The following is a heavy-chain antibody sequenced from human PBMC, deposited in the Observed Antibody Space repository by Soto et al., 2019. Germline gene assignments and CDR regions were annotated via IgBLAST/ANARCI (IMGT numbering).Heavy chain of an antibody. Sequence: SVKVSCKASGITFRRTAVQWMRQARGQRLEWIGRIVVGTGSTTYAQIVQERIAITRDMSTNTAYVELSGLRPEDTAIYYYYSMDVWGQGTTVTVSS. CDR2: IVVGTGST. J-gene: IGHJ6*02. CDR3: YSMDV. CDR1: GITFRRTA. V-gene: IGHV1-58*01.